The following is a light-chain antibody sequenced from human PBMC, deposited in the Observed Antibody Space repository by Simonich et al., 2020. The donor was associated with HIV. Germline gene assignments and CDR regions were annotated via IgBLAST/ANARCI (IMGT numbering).Light chain of an antibody. V-gene: IGKV1-5*03. CDR1: HSIISW. J-gene: IGKJ1*01. CDR3: QQYNTYLRT. Sequence: DIQMTQSPSTLSASVGDRVTITCRASHSIISWLAWYQQKPGKTPKLLIYKASSLESGVPSRFSGSGSGTEFTLTISSLHPDDFATYYCQQYNTYLRTFGQGTKVEIK. CDR2: KAS.